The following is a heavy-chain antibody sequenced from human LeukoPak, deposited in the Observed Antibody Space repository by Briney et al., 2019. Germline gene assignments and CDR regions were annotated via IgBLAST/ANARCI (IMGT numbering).Heavy chain of an antibody. J-gene: IGHJ4*02. CDR2: IRIEGDSYTT. D-gene: IGHD2-15*01. CDR3: ARESWWRLDS. Sequence: PGGSLRLSCAVSGFTFSTYAMTWVRQAPGKGLECVGRIRIEGDSYTTEYAASVKGRFTISRDDSKNSLYLQRNSLKTEDTAVYFCARESWWRLDSWGQGTLVTVSS. V-gene: IGHV3-72*01. CDR1: GFTFSTYA.